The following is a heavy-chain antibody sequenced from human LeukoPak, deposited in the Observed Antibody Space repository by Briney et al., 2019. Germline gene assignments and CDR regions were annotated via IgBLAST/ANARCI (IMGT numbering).Heavy chain of an antibody. Sequence: GGSLRLSCVGSGFTLTGHSMNWVRQAPGKWLEWVSYISSSSSTIYYADSVKGRFTISRDNAKNSLYLQMNSLRAEDTAVYYCARDVYGSGSYYGLPFDYWGQGTLVTVSS. CDR2: ISSSSSTI. CDR3: ARDVYGSGSYYGLPFDY. CDR1: GFTLTGHS. V-gene: IGHV3-48*01. D-gene: IGHD3-10*01. J-gene: IGHJ4*02.